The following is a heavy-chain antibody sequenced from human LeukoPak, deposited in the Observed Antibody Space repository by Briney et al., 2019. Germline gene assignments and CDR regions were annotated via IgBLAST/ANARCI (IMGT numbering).Heavy chain of an antibody. V-gene: IGHV4-34*01. Sequence: PSETLSLTCAVYGGSFSGYYWSWIRQPPGKGLEWIGEINHSGSTNYNPSLKSRVTISVDTSKNQFSLKLSSVTAADTAVYCCARAVVYGVEMATIRWYYYYYYMDVWGKGTTVTVSS. D-gene: IGHD5-24*01. J-gene: IGHJ6*03. CDR1: GGSFSGYY. CDR2: INHSGST. CDR3: ARAVVYGVEMATIRWYYYYYYMDV.